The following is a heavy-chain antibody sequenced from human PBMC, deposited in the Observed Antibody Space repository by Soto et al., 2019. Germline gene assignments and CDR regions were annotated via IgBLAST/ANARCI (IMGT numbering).Heavy chain of an antibody. CDR3: AKIRSIAAAFSDY. V-gene: IGHV3-23*01. D-gene: IGHD6-13*01. CDR2: ISVTGAGT. Sequence: GSLRLSCAASGLTFSGSAMSWVRQAPGKGLEWVSSISVTGAGTYYADSVQGRFTVSRDNSKDTFFLEMNSLRAEDTAVYFCAKIRSIAAAFSDYWGQGTLVTVSS. CDR1: GLTFSGSA. J-gene: IGHJ4*02.